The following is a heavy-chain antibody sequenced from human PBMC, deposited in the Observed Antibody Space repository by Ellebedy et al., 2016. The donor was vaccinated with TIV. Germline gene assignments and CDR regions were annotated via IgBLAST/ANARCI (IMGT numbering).Heavy chain of an antibody. D-gene: IGHD2-2*01. CDR2: ISAYNGDT. CDR1: GYTFTTYG. Sequence: AASVKVSCKASGYTFTTYGITWVRQAPGQGLEWMGWISAYNGDTNYAQKLQGRVTMTTDTSTSTAYMELRSLSSDDTAMYYCAKVSNEGKWFDPWGQGTLVTVSS. J-gene: IGHJ5*02. CDR3: AKVSNEGKWFDP. V-gene: IGHV1-18*01.